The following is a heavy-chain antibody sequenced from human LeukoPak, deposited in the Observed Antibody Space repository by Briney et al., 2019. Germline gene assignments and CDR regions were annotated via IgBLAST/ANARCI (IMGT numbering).Heavy chain of an antibody. CDR3: ARGVPAAIFRYNWFDP. J-gene: IGHJ5*02. CDR1: GGSFSGYY. Sequence: PSETLSLTXAVYGGSFSGYYWSWIRQPPGKGLEWIGEINHSGSTNYNPSLKSRVTISVDTSKNQFSLKLSSVTAADTAVYYCARGVPAAIFRYNWFDPWGQGTLVTVSS. CDR2: INHSGST. D-gene: IGHD2-2*01. V-gene: IGHV4-34*01.